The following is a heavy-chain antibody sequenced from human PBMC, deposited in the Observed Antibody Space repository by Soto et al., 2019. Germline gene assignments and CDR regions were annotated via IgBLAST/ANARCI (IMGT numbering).Heavy chain of an antibody. CDR2: VDPNGGGS. V-gene: IGHV1-2*04. Sequence: ASVKVSCKASGYTFTDYKLHWVRQAPGQGLEWMGWVDPNGGGSNSAQKFQGSVTMTWDTSITTAYLDLTRLTTNDTATYFCATWVDYGDFEGFDFWGQGTLVTVSS. CDR1: GYTFTDYK. CDR3: ATWVDYGDFEGFDF. J-gene: IGHJ4*02. D-gene: IGHD4-17*01.